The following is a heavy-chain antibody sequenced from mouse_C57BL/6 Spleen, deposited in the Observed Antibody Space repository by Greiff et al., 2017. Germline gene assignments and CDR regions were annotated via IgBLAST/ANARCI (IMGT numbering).Heavy chain of an antibody. D-gene: IGHD2-2*01. J-gene: IGHJ1*03. CDR1: GFSLTSYG. V-gene: IGHV2-6-1*01. CDR3: ARHSPYGYDGYFDV. CDR2: IWSDGST. Sequence: VKLQESGPGLVAPSQSLSITCTVSGFSLTSYGVHWVRQPPGKGLEWLVVIWSDGSTTYNSALKSRLSISKDNSKSQVFLKMNSLQTDDTAMYYCARHSPYGYDGYFDVWGTGTTVTVSS.